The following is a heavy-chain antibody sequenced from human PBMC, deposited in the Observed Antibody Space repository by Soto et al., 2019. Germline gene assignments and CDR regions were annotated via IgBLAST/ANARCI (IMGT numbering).Heavy chain of an antibody. D-gene: IGHD2-2*02. CDR2: IIPIFGTA. J-gene: IGHJ6*02. CDR1: GGTFSSYA. Sequence: QVQLVQSGAEVKKPGSSVKVSCKASGGTFSSYAISWVRQAPGQGLEWMGGIIPIFGTANYAQKFQGRVTITADESTSTAYMELSSLRSEDTAVYYCASPSRLVVPATIDDDYEGYYYGMDVWGQGTTVTVSS. CDR3: ASPSRLVVPATIDDDYEGYYYGMDV. V-gene: IGHV1-69*01.